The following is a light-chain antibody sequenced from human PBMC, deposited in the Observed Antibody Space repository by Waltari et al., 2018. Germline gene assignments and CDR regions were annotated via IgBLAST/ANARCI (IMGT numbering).Light chain of an antibody. Sequence: DIQMTQSPSTLSASLGDRVTITCRASQRISSWLAWYQQKPGKAPKLLIYKASSLESGVPSRFSGSGSGTEFTLTISSLQPDDFATYYCQQYNSYSWTFGQGTKVEIK. V-gene: IGKV1-5*03. CDR3: QQYNSYSWT. J-gene: IGKJ1*01. CDR2: KAS. CDR1: QRISSW.